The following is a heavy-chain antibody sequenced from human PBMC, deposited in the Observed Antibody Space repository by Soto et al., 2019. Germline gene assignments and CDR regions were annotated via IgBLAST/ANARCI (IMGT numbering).Heavy chain of an antibody. CDR2: IIPILGIA. CDR3: ARAGYGSGTTKGDY. D-gene: IGHD3-10*01. Sequence: QVQLVQSGAEVKKPGSSVKVSCKASGGTFSSYTISWVRQAPGQGLEWMGRIIPILGIANYAQKFQGRVTITEDKSTSTAYMELSSLRSEDTAVYYCARAGYGSGTTKGDYWGHGTLVTVSS. J-gene: IGHJ4*01. V-gene: IGHV1-69*02. CDR1: GGTFSSYT.